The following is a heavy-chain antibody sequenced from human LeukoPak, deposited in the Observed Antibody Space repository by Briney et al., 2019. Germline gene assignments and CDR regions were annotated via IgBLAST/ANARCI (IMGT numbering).Heavy chain of an antibody. D-gene: IGHD3-22*01. CDR1: GYTFTSYG. Sequence: ASVKVSCKASGYTFTSYGISWVRQAPGQGLEWMGWISAYNGNTNYAQKLQGRVTMTTDTSTSTAYMELRSLRSDDTAVYYCAKNLRITMIVVVISDAFDIWGQGTMVTVSS. CDR3: AKNLRITMIVVVISDAFDI. V-gene: IGHV1-18*01. CDR2: ISAYNGNT. J-gene: IGHJ3*02.